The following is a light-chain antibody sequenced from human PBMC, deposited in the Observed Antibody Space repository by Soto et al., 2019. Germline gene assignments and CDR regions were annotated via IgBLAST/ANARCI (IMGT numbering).Light chain of an antibody. CDR2: EVS. J-gene: IGLJ2*01. CDR3: SSYTSISTL. CDR1: SSDVGGYNF. V-gene: IGLV2-14*01. Sequence: QSALTQPASVSGSPGQSITISCTGTSSDVGGYNFVSWYQQHPGKAPKRMIYEVSNRPSGVSNRFSGAKSGNTASLTISGLQAEDEADYYCSSYTSISTLFGGGTKLTVL.